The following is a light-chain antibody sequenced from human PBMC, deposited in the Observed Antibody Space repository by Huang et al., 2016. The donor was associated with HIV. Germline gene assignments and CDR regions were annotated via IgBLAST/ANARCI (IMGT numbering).Light chain of an antibody. V-gene: IGKV3-11*01. CDR3: QHRNSWPPSVT. CDR2: DVF. Sequence: ETVLTQSPATLSLSPGERAILSCSASQSDAINIAWYQHKPGQPPSLLIYDVFTTAPATPARFSGSGSGTDVTLTINGLEPEDFAIYYCQHRNSWPPSVTFGGGTRVEVK. CDR1: QSDAIN. J-gene: IGKJ4*01.